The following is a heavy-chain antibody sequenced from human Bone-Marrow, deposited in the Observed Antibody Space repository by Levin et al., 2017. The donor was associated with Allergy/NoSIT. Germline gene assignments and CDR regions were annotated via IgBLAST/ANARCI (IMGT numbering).Heavy chain of an antibody. CDR3: ARVQESDPADYDYWFDP. J-gene: IGHJ5*02. Sequence: GGSLRLSCAASGFTFSSYEMNWVRQAPGKGLEWVSYISSSGSTIYYADSVKGRFTISRDNAKNSLYLQMNSLRAEDTAVYYCARVQESDPADYDYWFDPWGQGTLVTVSS. CDR1: GFTFSSYE. CDR2: ISSSGSTI. D-gene: IGHD3-3*01. V-gene: IGHV3-48*03.